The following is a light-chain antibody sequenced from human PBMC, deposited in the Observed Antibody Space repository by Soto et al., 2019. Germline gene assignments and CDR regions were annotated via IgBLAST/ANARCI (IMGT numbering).Light chain of an antibody. CDR1: SSDVGGYNY. CDR2: EVS. J-gene: IGLJ1*01. CDR3: SSYAGSNNYV. Sequence: QSALTHPPSASWPPGQSVTISCTGTSSDVGGYNYVSWYQQHPGKAPKLMIYEVSKRPSGVPDRFSGSKSGNTASLTVSGLQAEDEADYYCSSYAGSNNYVFGTGTKVTVL. V-gene: IGLV2-8*01.